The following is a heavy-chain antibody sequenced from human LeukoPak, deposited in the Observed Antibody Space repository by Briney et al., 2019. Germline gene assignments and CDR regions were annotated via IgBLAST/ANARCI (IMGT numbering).Heavy chain of an antibody. CDR1: GGSISSSSYY. CDR2: IYYSGST. J-gene: IGHJ4*02. Sequence: PSETLSLTCTVSGGSISSSSYYWGWIRQPPGKGLEWIGSIYYSGSTYYNPPLKSRVTISVDTSKNQFSLKLSSVTAADTAVYYCAIVVPAADFDYWGQGTLVTVSS. CDR3: AIVVPAADFDY. V-gene: IGHV4-39*07. D-gene: IGHD2-2*01.